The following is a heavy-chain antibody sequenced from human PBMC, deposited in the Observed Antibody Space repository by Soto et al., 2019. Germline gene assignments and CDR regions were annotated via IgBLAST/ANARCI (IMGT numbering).Heavy chain of an antibody. Sequence: LRLSCAASGFTFSSYSMNWVRQAPGKGLEWVSSISSSSSYIYYADSVKGRFTISRDNAKNSLYLQMNSLRAEDTAVYYCARVGTMIVVAPDYWGQGTLVTVSS. CDR1: GFTFSSYS. D-gene: IGHD3-22*01. CDR2: ISSSSSYI. V-gene: IGHV3-21*01. CDR3: ARVGTMIVVAPDY. J-gene: IGHJ4*02.